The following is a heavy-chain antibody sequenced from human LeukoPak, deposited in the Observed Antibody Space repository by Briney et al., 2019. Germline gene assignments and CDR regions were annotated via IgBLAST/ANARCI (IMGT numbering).Heavy chain of an antibody. D-gene: IGHD5-12*01. Sequence: SVKVSCKASGYTFTGYYMHWVRQAPGQGLEWMGGIIPIFGTANYAQKFQGRVTITADKSTSTAYMELSSLRSEDTAVYYCARAAISGYDSSDYYYYMDVWGKGTTVTVSS. J-gene: IGHJ6*03. V-gene: IGHV1-69*06. CDR1: GYTFTGYY. CDR2: IIPIFGTA. CDR3: ARAAISGYDSSDYYYYMDV.